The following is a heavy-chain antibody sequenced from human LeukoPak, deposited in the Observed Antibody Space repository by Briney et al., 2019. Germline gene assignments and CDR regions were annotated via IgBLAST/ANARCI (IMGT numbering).Heavy chain of an antibody. CDR3: STDAGYSSRWYNY. CDR2: IKSKSDGGTT. CDR1: GFTFSSAY. J-gene: IGHJ4*02. V-gene: IGHV3-15*01. D-gene: IGHD6-13*01. Sequence: PGGSLRLSCAASGFTFSSAYMSWVRPAPGKGLEWIGRIKSKSDGGTTDYAAPVKGRFIISRDDSKNTLYVQMYGLKTEDTAVYYCSTDAGYSSRWYNYWGQGILVTVSS.